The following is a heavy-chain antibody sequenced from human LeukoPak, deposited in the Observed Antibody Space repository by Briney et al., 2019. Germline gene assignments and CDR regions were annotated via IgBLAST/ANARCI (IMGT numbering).Heavy chain of an antibody. V-gene: IGHV4-4*07. CDR1: GGSISTYY. J-gene: IGHJ4*02. CDR3: ARGSYYDTSTGYYRGSFDS. D-gene: IGHD3-9*01. Sequence: SETLSLTCTVSGGSISTYYWSWIRQPAEKGLEWIGRVSTSGTTQYNPSFKSRVTMSVDTSSNQFSLKLSSVTAADTAVYYCARGSYYDTSTGYYRGSFDSWGQGTLVTVSS. CDR2: VSTSGTT.